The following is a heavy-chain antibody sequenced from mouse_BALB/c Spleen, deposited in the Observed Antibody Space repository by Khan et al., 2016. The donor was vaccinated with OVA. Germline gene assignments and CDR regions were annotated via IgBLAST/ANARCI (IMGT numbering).Heavy chain of an antibody. CDR2: ISPGSGDT. CDR3: ARRNYFGYTFAY. V-gene: IGHV1-77*01. CDR1: GYTFTDFY. D-gene: IGHD1-2*01. Sequence: VQLQESGAELARPGASVKLSCKASGYTFTDFYINWVKQRTGQGLEWIGEISPGSGDTFYNERFKDKATLTADKSSNTAYMQLSSLTSEASAAYFCARRNYFGYTFAYWGQGTLVTVSA. J-gene: IGHJ3*01.